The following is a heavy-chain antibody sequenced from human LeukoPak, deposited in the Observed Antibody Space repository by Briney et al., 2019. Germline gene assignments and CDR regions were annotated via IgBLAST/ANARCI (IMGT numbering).Heavy chain of an antibody. V-gene: IGHV4-34*01. D-gene: IGHD1-26*01. CDR1: GGSFSGYY. CDR2: INHSGST. Sequence: SETLPLTCAVYGGSFSGYYWSWIRQPPGKGLEWIGEINHSGSTNYNPSLKSRVTISVDTSKSQFSLKLSSVTAADTAVYYCARYSGSYLGPFDYWGQGTLVTVSS. J-gene: IGHJ4*02. CDR3: ARYSGSYLGPFDY.